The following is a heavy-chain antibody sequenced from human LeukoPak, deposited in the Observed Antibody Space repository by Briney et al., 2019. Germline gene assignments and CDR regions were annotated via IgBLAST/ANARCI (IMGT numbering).Heavy chain of an antibody. CDR1: GFTFSSYS. V-gene: IGHV3-21*01. D-gene: IGHD3-22*01. CDR3: ARAESSGYYPPGY. Sequence: GGSLRLSCAASGFTFSSYSMNWVRQAPGKGLEWVSSISSSSSYIYYADSVKGRFTTSRDNAKNSLYLQMNSLRAEDTAVYYCARAESSGYYPPGYWGQGTLVTVSS. J-gene: IGHJ4*02. CDR2: ISSSSSYI.